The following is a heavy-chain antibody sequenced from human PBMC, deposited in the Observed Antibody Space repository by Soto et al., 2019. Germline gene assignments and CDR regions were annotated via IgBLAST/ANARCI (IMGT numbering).Heavy chain of an antibody. J-gene: IGHJ4*02. V-gene: IGHV4-39*01. CDR1: GGSISSSSYY. D-gene: IGHD3-10*01. CDR2: IYYSGST. CDR3: ERRGSGSYHDY. Sequence: QLQLQESGPGLVKPSETLSLTCTVSGGSISSSSYYWGGIRQPPGKGLEWIGSIYYSGSTYYNPHLKSRITISEDTSKTQFSLKLISVTAAATAVYYCERRGSGSYHDYWGQGTLVTVSS.